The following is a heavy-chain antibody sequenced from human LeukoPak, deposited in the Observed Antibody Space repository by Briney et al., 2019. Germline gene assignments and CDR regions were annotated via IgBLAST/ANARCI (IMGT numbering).Heavy chain of an antibody. CDR1: GFTFSSYA. CDR3: AKGRNCGSDCYYLFDY. J-gene: IGHJ4*02. D-gene: IGHD2-21*02. Sequence: GGSLRLSCAASGFTFSSYAMSWVRQAPGKGLEWVSAISGSGGGTYYADSVKGRFTISRDSSKNTLYLQMNSLRAEDTAVYYCAKGRNCGSDCYYLFDYWGQGTLITVSS. V-gene: IGHV3-23*01. CDR2: ISGSGGGT.